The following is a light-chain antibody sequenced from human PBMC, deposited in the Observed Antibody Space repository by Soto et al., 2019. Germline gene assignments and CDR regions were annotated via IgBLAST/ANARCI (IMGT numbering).Light chain of an antibody. CDR3: SSYAGSNNYVV. Sequence: QSALTQPPYASGSHGQSVTISCTGTRSDVGGYNYVSWYQQHPGKAPKLMIYEVTKRPSGVPDRFSGSKSGNTASLTVSGLQAEDEADYYCSSYAGSNNYVVFGGGTKLTVL. V-gene: IGLV2-8*01. CDR2: EVT. J-gene: IGLJ2*01. CDR1: RSDVGGYNY.